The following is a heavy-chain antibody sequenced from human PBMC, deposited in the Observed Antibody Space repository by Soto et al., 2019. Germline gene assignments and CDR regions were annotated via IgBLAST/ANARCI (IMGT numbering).Heavy chain of an antibody. V-gene: IGHV3-23*01. Sequence: GGSLKLSCAASGFTFSSYAMNWVRQAPGKGLEWVSVISGSGDSTYYADSVKGRFTISRDNAKNSLYLQMNSLRAEDTAVYYCARGYDSFDSWGQGTPVTVSS. CDR2: ISGSGDST. D-gene: IGHD3-22*01. CDR1: GFTFSSYA. CDR3: ARGYDSFDS. J-gene: IGHJ4*02.